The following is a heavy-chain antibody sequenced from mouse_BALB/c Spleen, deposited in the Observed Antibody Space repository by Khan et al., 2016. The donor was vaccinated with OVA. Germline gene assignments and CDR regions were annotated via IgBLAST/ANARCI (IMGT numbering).Heavy chain of an antibody. CDR1: GFSLTNYG. Sequence: VQLQESGPGLAAPSQSLSITCTISGFSLTNYGVHWIRQPPGKGLEWLVVIWSDGSTTYNSAFQSRLTITKDNSQSQVFLKMNGLQTDDTAIYFCARQPYYHYNIMDYWGHGTSVTVSS. CDR3: ARQPYYHYNIMDY. CDR2: IWSDGST. J-gene: IGHJ4*01. V-gene: IGHV2-6-1*01. D-gene: IGHD2-10*01.